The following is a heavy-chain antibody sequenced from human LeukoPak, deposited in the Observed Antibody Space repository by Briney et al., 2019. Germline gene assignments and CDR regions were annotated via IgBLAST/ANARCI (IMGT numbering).Heavy chain of an antibody. J-gene: IGHJ4*02. CDR2: ISVSDRTT. CDR3: AKDGNYLDSSGYLIPFDY. Sequence: GGSLRLFHAASASIVSRLAMSWARQDPGRGLGWVSSISVSDRTTYYADSVKGRFTISRDNSKNILYLQMNSLRADDTALYYCAKDGNYLDSSGYLIPFDYWGLGTLVTVSS. D-gene: IGHD3-22*01. V-gene: IGHV3-23*01. CDR1: ASIVSRLA.